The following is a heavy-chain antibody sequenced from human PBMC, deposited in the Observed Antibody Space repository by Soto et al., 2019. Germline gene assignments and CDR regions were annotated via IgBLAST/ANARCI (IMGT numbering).Heavy chain of an antibody. CDR2: IYYSGST. Sequence: SETLSLTCTISGGSISSSSYYWGWIRQPPGKGLEWIGSIYYSGSTYYNPSLKSRVTISVDTSKNQFSLKLSSVTAADTAVYYCARDRYSSGWYNGNYYYYGMDVWGQGTTVTVSS. D-gene: IGHD6-19*01. V-gene: IGHV4-39*02. CDR3: ARDRYSSGWYNGNYYYYGMDV. CDR1: GGSISSSSYY. J-gene: IGHJ6*02.